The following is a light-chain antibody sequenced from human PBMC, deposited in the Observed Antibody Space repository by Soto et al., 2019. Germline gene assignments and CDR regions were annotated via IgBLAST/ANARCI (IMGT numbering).Light chain of an antibody. Sequence: DIQMTQSPSFLSASVGDRVTITCRASQSSGKHLNWYQQKPGKAPKFLIYGASTLQSGVPSRFTGSGSGTDFILTDNSLQAEDFATYHCQQSYTSPTTFGQGTRLEI. CDR3: QQSYTSPTT. V-gene: IGKV1-39*01. J-gene: IGKJ5*01. CDR2: GAS. CDR1: QSSGKH.